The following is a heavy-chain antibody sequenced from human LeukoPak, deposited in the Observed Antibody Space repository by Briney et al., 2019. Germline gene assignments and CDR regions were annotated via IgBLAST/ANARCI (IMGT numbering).Heavy chain of an antibody. V-gene: IGHV3-73*01. CDR3: TRHAAAAPFDY. CDR1: GFTFSGSA. Sequence: PGGSLRLSCAASGFTFSGSAMHWVRQAAGKGLEGVGRIRSKANSYATAYAASVKGRFTISRDDSKNTAYLQMNSLKTEDTAAYYCTRHAAAAPFDYWGQGTLVTVSS. J-gene: IGHJ4*02. CDR2: IRSKANSYAT. D-gene: IGHD6-13*01.